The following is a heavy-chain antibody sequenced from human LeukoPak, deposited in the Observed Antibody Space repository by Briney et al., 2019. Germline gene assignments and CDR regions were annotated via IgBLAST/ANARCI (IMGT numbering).Heavy chain of an antibody. V-gene: IGHV4-59*08. CDR3: ARHPAARHYDY. CDR2: ISWTGIT. Sequence: PSETLSLTCSVSGGSISSYYWSWIRQPPGKGLEWIAYISWTGITNYNPSLKSRVTILVDTSKNQFSLKLSSVTAADTAVYYCARHPAARHYDYWGQGTLVTVSS. CDR1: GGSISSYY. J-gene: IGHJ4*02. D-gene: IGHD1-26*01.